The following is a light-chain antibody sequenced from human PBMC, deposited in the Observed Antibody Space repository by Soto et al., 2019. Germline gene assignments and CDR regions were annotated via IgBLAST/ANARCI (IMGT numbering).Light chain of an antibody. V-gene: IGKV1-5*03. J-gene: IGKJ1*01. CDR2: KAS. CDR1: QSISSW. Sequence: DIQMTQSPSTLSASVGDRVTITCRASQSISSWLAWYQQKPGKAPKILIYKASSLESGVPSRFSCSGSGTEFTLTISSLQPNDFANYYCQEYDSYPWTLGQGTKVEIK. CDR3: QEYDSYPWT.